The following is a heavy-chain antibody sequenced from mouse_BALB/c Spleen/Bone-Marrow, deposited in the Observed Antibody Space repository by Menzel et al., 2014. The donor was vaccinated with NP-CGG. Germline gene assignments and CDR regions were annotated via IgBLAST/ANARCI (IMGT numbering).Heavy chain of an antibody. CDR2: IYPGDGST. J-gene: IGHJ3*01. V-gene: IGHV1S56*01. Sequence: VKLIKSGPELVKPGALVKISCKASGYTFTSYDINWVKQRPGQGLEWIGWIYPGDGSTKYNEKFKGKATLTADKSSSTAYMQLSSLTSENSAVYFCARGEGPYHGYGFAYWGQGTLVTVSA. D-gene: IGHD1-2*01. CDR3: ARGEGPYHGYGFAY. CDR1: GYTFTSYD.